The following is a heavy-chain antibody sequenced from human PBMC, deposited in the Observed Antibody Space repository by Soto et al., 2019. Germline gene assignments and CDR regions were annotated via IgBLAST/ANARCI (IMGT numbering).Heavy chain of an antibody. Sequence: QVQLVQSGAEVKKPVSSVKVSCKVSGGTFSNYAIDWVRLAPGHGLEWMGGIVPIFGTTYYTQKFQGRATIIADDSTTTAYLEMSSLRSEDTAIYYCARGEAVAGLYNYHGLDVWGQGTAVTVSS. J-gene: IGHJ6*02. D-gene: IGHD6-19*01. CDR2: IVPIFGTT. V-gene: IGHV1-69*12. CDR3: ARGEAVAGLYNYHGLDV. CDR1: GGTFSNYA.